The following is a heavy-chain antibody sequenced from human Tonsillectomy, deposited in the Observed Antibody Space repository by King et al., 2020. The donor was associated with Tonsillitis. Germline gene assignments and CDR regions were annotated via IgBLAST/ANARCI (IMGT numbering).Heavy chain of an antibody. J-gene: IGHJ3*02. D-gene: IGHD3-10*01. CDR3: ARPVVRFRAVISDAFDI. CDR1: GYSFTDFW. V-gene: IGHV5-51*01. CDR2: IYPGDSDT. Sequence: VQLVESGAEVKKPGESLKISCKGSGYSFTDFWIGWVRQMPGKGLEWMWIIYPGDSDTRYSPSFQGQVSISADKSISTAYLQWSSLKSADTAMYYCARPVVRFRAVISDAFDIWGQGTMVTVSS.